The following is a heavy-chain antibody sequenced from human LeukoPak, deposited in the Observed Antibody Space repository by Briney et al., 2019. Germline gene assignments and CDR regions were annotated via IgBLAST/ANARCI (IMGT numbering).Heavy chain of an antibody. CDR2: ISWHGGRT. V-gene: IGHV3-9*01. Sequence: PGGSLRLSCAASGLTLEYYAMHWVRQAPGKGLEWVSGISWHGGRTGYADSVKGRFTISRDNAKNSLYLQMDSRRAEDTVLYYCAKGRAYSCGWYPCDSWGQGTLVTVSS. J-gene: IGHJ4*02. D-gene: IGHD6-19*01. CDR1: GLTLEYYA. CDR3: AKGRAYSCGWYPCDS.